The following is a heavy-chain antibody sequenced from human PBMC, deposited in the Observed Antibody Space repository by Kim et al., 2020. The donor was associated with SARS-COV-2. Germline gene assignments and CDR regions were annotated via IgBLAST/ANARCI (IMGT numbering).Heavy chain of an antibody. CDR2: ISISGTTI. V-gene: IGHV3-48*03. J-gene: IGHJ4*02. Sequence: GGSLRLSCAASGFTFSGYEMNWVRQAPGKGLEWVSYISISGTTIYYADSVKGRFTISRDNAKNSLYLQMNSLRAEDTAVYYCASRAASIATRPFDYWGQGTLVTVSS. CDR1: GFTFSGYE. D-gene: IGHD6-6*01. CDR3: ASRAASIATRPFDY.